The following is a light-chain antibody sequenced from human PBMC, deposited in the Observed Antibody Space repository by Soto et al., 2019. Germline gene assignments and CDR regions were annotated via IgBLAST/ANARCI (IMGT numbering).Light chain of an antibody. CDR3: ASYTTSSTLV. V-gene: IGLV2-14*01. CDR2: AVT. CDR1: SSDIGGYNF. J-gene: IGLJ2*01. Sequence: QSALTQPASVSXSPGQSITISCTGTSSDIGGYNFVSWYHQHPGKAPKLLVYAVTNRPSGIPDRFSGSKSGNTASLTISGLQAEDGADYYCASYTTSSTLVFGGGTKVTVL.